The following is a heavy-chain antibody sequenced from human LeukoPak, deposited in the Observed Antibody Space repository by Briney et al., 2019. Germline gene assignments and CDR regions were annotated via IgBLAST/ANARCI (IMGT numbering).Heavy chain of an antibody. CDR1: GFTFSSYG. V-gene: IGHV3-30*03. Sequence: GRSLRLSCAASGFTFSSYGMHWVRQAPGKGLEWVAVISYDGSNKYYADSVKGRFTISRDNSKNTLYLQMNSLRAEDTAVYYCARNYDSSGYYSPMDYWGQGTLVTVSS. D-gene: IGHD3-22*01. CDR2: ISYDGSNK. CDR3: ARNYDSSGYYSPMDY. J-gene: IGHJ4*02.